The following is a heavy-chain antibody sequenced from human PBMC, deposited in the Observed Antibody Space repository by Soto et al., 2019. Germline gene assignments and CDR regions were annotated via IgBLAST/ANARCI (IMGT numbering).Heavy chain of an antibody. CDR3: ARDHPKIVVVIQLHYGMDV. CDR1: GYTFTSYG. CDR2: ISAYNGNT. J-gene: IGHJ6*02. Sequence: QVQLVQSGAEVKKPGASVKVSCKASGYTFTSYGISWVRQAPGQGLEWMGWISAYNGNTNYAQKLQGRVNMTTDTSTSTAYIELRRLRSDETAVYYCARDHPKIVVVIQLHYGMDVWGQGTTVTVSS. V-gene: IGHV1-18*01. D-gene: IGHD3-22*01.